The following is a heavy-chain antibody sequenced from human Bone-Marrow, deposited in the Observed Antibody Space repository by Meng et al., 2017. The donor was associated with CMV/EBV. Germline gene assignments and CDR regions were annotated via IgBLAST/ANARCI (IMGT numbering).Heavy chain of an antibody. J-gene: IGHJ6*02. CDR2: ISWDGGST. CDR1: GFPFDDYA. V-gene: IGHV3-43D*03. CDR3: AKDGYCSSTSCYTWPLYYYYYGMDV. Sequence: GESLKISRPSSGFPFDDYALHRVRQAPRQGLEWVSLISWDGGSTYYADSVKGRFTISRDNSKNSLYLQMNSLRAEDTALYYCAKDGYCSSTSCYTWPLYYYYYGMDVWGQGTTVTVSS. D-gene: IGHD2-2*02.